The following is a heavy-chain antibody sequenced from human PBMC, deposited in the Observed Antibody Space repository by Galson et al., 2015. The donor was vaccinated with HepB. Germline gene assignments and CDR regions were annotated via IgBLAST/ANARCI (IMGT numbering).Heavy chain of an antibody. V-gene: IGHV3-43*01. Sequence: SLRLSCAASGFTFDDYTMHWVRQAPGKGLEWVSLISWDGGSTYYADSVKGRFTISRDNSKNSLYLQMNSLRTEDTALYYCAKGSYDILTGYLDYWGQGTLVTVSS. J-gene: IGHJ4*02. CDR3: AKGSYDILTGYLDY. CDR2: ISWDGGST. CDR1: GFTFDDYT. D-gene: IGHD3-9*01.